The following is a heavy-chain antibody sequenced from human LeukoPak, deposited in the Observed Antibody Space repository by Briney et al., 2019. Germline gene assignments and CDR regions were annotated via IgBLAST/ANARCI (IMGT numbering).Heavy chain of an antibody. V-gene: IGHV4-59*11. CDR2: IYYSGSI. CDR1: GGSISSHY. Sequence: SETLSLTCTVSGGSISSHYWSWIRQPPGKGLEWIGYIYYSGSINYNPSLKSRVTISVDTSKNQFSLKLSSVTAADTAVYYCAGGTGPHYYYYMDVWGKGTTVTVSS. D-gene: IGHD1-1*01. CDR3: AGGTGPHYYYYMDV. J-gene: IGHJ6*03.